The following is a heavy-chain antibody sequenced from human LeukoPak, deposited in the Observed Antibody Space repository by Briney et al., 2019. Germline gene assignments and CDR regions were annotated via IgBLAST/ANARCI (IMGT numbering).Heavy chain of an antibody. CDR3: TRHYYDSSGYYSFDY. D-gene: IGHD3-22*01. V-gene: IGHV3-73*01. Sequence: PGGSLRLSCAASGFTFSGSAMHWVRQASGKGLEWVGRIRSKANSYATAYAASVKGRFTISRDDSKNTAYLQMNSLKTEDTPVYYCTRHYYDSSGYYSFDYWGQGTLVTVSS. CDR2: IRSKANSYAT. CDR1: GFTFSGSA. J-gene: IGHJ4*02.